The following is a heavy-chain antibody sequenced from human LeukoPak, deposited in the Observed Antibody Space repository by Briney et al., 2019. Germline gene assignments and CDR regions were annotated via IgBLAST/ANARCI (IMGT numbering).Heavy chain of an antibody. J-gene: IGHJ4*02. CDR1: GGSISSYY. CDR2: IYSSEST. CDR3: ARHTHSIARYYFDY. V-gene: IGHV4-59*01. D-gene: IGHD6-13*01. Sequence: SETLSLTCTVSGGSISSYYWSWVRQPPGKGLEWIGHIYSSESTNYNPSLKSRVTISVDTSNNQFSLRLSSVTAADTAVYYCARHTHSIARYYFDYWGQGTLVTVSS.